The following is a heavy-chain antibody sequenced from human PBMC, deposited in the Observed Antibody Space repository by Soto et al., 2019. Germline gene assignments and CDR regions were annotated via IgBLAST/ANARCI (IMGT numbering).Heavy chain of an antibody. J-gene: IGHJ4*02. V-gene: IGHV3-30-3*01. CDR3: ARILGFDYCALAY. D-gene: IGHD4-17*01. CDR2: ITNDGSNK. CDR1: GFTFSNYA. Sequence: GGSLRLSCAASGFTFSNYAMNWVRQAPGKGLEWVADITNDGSNKYYADSVKGRITISRDNSRNTLYLQMNNLRAEDTAMYYCARILGFDYCALAYWGQGSLVTV.